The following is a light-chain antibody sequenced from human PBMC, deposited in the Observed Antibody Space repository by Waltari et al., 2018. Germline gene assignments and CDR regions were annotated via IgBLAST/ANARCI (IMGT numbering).Light chain of an antibody. Sequence: EIVLTQSPATLSLSPGDRATLSCRASQSVSTYLAWYQHKSGQAPRLLIYDASSRATGIPAGFSGSGSGTDFTLTISSLEPEDFAVYYCQQRANLLTFGGGTKVELK. CDR1: QSVSTY. CDR3: QQRANLLT. V-gene: IGKV3-11*01. CDR2: DAS. J-gene: IGKJ4*01.